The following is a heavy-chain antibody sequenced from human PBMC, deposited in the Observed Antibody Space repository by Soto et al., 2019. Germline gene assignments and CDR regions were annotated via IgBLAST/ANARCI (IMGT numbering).Heavy chain of an antibody. D-gene: IGHD5-18*01. V-gene: IGHV4-59*08. Sequence: PSETLSLTCTVSGGSISSYYWSWIRQPPGKGLEWIGYIYYSGSTNYNPSLKSRVTISVDTSKNQFSLKLSSVTAADTAVYYCARLGASARYSYGYELDYWGQGTLVTVS. CDR2: IYYSGST. J-gene: IGHJ4*02. CDR1: GGSISSYY. CDR3: ARLGASARYSYGYELDY.